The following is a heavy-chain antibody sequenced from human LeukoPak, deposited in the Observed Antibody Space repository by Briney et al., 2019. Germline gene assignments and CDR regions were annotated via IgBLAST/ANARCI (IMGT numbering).Heavy chain of an antibody. Sequence: ASVKVSCKASGYTFTGYYMHWVRQAPGQGLEWMGWINPNSGGTNYAQKFQGRVTMTRDTSISTAYMELSRLRSDDTAVYYCARGPRVYSSSRSSPYNWFDPWGQGTLVTVSS. CDR1: GYTFTGYY. D-gene: IGHD6-13*01. CDR2: INPNSGGT. J-gene: IGHJ5*02. CDR3: ARGPRVYSSSRSSPYNWFDP. V-gene: IGHV1-2*02.